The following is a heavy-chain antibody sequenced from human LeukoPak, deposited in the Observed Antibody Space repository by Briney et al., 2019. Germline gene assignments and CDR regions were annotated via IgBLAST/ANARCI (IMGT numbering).Heavy chain of an antibody. V-gene: IGHV3-23*01. CDR3: AKTMIALYYFDY. Sequence: GGSLRLSCEASGFTFSSYAMSWVRQAPGKGLEWVSAISGSGGSTYYADSVKGRFTISRDNSKNTLYLQMNSLRAEDTAVYYCAKTMIALYYFDYWGQGTLVTVSS. CDR2: ISGSGGST. J-gene: IGHJ4*02. CDR1: GFTFSSYA. D-gene: IGHD3-22*01.